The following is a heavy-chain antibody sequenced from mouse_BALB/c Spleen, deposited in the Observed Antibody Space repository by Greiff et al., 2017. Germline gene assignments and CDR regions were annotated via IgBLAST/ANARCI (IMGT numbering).Heavy chain of an antibody. D-gene: IGHD2-3*01. Sequence: VKLMESGPGLVQPSQSLSITCTVSGFSFTRYGVHWVRQSPGKGLEWLGVIWSGGSTDYNAAFISRLSLSKDNSKSQVFFKMNSLQANDTAIYYCARKGGYYEYFDVWGAGTTVTVSA. CDR1: GFSFTRYG. CDR2: IWSGGST. CDR3: ARKGGYYEYFDV. V-gene: IGHV2-2*02. J-gene: IGHJ1*01.